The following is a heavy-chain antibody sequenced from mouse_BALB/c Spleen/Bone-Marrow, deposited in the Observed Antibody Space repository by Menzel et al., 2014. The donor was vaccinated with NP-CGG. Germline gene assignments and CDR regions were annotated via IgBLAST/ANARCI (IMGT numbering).Heavy chain of an antibody. CDR3: ARRWFAY. Sequence: EVKLLESGGGLVKPGGSLKLSCAASGFTFSDYYMYWVRQTPEKRLEWVATISDGGSYTYYPDSVKGRFTISRDNAKSNLYLQMSSLKSEDTAMYYCARRWFAYWGQGTLVTVSA. V-gene: IGHV5-4*02. CDR2: ISDGGSYT. CDR1: GFTFSDYY. J-gene: IGHJ3*01.